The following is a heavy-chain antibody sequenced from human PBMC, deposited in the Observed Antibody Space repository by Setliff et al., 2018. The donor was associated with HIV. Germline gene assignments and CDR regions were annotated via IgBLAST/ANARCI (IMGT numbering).Heavy chain of an antibody. V-gene: IGHV4-30-4*08. CDR1: NGSISSGNHY. D-gene: IGHD3-3*01. CDR2: IFYRGST. CDR3: ARLVGPYYDFWSGFQVWFDP. Sequence: SETLSLTCTVSNGSISSGNHYWSWIRQHPGKGLEWIGYIFYRGSTYYNPSLKSRVTISVDTSNNQFSLRLRSVTAADTAVYYCARLVGPYYDFWSGFQVWFDPWGQGTLVTVSS. J-gene: IGHJ5*02.